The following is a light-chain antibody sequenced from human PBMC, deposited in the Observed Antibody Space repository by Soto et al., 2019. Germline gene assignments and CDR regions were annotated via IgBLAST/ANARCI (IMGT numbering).Light chain of an antibody. CDR2: SNN. CDR3: AAWDDSLNGYV. CDR1: SSNIGSNT. J-gene: IGLJ1*01. V-gene: IGLV1-44*01. Sequence: QPVLTQPPSASGTPGQRVTISCSGSSSNIGSNTVNWYQQITGTAPKLLIYSNNQRPSGVPDRFSGSKSGTSASLAISGLQSEDEADYYCAAWDDSLNGYVFGTGTKLTVL.